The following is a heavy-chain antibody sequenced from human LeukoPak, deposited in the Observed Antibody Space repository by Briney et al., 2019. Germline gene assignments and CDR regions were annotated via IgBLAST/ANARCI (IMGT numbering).Heavy chain of an antibody. V-gene: IGHV3-74*01. D-gene: IGHD6-19*01. CDR3: ATKQWLAPPPDS. J-gene: IGHJ6*01. Sequence: GGSLRLSWAASGFTFSKYWMLWVRQAPGKGLESVSRINTDGTVTTYADSVKGRFTVSRDKADNTMFLQMNSVRDEDTAVYYCATKQWLAPPPDSWGQGTPVTVSS. CDR2: INTDGTVT. CDR1: GFTFSKYW.